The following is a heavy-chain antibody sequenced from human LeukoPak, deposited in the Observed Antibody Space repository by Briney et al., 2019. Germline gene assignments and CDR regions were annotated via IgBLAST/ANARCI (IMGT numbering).Heavy chain of an antibody. Sequence: GGSLRLSCAASGFTFGGYAMSWVRQAPGKGLEWVSAIPGSGGNTYYADSVKGRFTISRDNSKNTLYLQMNSLRAEDTAVYYCATRINGGPGPFDYWGQGTLVPVSS. CDR2: IPGSGGNT. V-gene: IGHV3-23*01. CDR3: ATRINGGPGPFDY. J-gene: IGHJ4*02. CDR1: GFTFGGYA. D-gene: IGHD4-23*01.